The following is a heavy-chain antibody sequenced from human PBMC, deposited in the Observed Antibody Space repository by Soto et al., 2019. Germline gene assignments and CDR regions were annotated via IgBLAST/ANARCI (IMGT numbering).Heavy chain of an antibody. CDR1: GGSISSYY. D-gene: IGHD3-3*01. CDR2: IYYSGST. CDR3: ARAARFWSGSYGMGV. Sequence: KASETLSLTCTVSGGSISSYYWSWIRQPPGKGLEWIGYIYYSGSTNYNPSLKSRVTISVDTSKNQFSLKLSSVTAADTAVYYCARAARFWSGSYGMGVWGQGTTVTVSS. V-gene: IGHV4-59*01. J-gene: IGHJ6*02.